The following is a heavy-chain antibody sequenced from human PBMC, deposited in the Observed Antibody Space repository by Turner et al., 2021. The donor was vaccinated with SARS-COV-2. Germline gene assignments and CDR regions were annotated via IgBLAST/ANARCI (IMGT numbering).Heavy chain of an antibody. Sequence: EVQLVESGGGLIQPGGFLRLSCAASEFTVSRNYMSWVRQAPGKGLEWVSSISRSSSYIYYADSVKGRFTISRDNAKNSLYLQMNSLRAEDTAVYYCARVDYGDYGWAGDNYGMDVWGQGTTVTVSS. V-gene: IGHV3-21*01. CDR3: ARVDYGDYGWAGDNYGMDV. CDR1: EFTVSRNY. J-gene: IGHJ6*02. CDR2: ISRSSSYI. D-gene: IGHD4-17*01.